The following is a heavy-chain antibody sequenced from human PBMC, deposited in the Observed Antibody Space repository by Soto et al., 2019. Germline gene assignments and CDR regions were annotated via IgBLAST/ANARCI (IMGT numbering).Heavy chain of an antibody. V-gene: IGHV3-73*02. CDR3: TQTRAGKFYYYGRDV. CDR1: GFTFSGSA. Sequence: EVQLVESGGGLVQPGGSLKLSCAASGFTFSGSAMHWVRQASGKGLEWVGRIRSKANSYATAYAASVKGRFTISRDDSKNTAYLQMNSLKTEDTAVYYCTQTRAGKFYYYGRDVWGQGTTVTVSS. CDR2: IRSKANSYAT. J-gene: IGHJ6*02. D-gene: IGHD6-19*01.